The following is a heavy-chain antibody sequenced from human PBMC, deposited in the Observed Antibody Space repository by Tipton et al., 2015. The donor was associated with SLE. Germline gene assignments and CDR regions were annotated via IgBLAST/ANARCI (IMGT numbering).Heavy chain of an antibody. CDR2: IRYDGSNK. J-gene: IGHJ4*02. CDR1: GFTFSSYG. Sequence: SLRLSCAASGFTFSSYGMHWVRQAPGKGLEWVAFIRYDGSNKYYADSVKGRFTISRDNSKNTLYLQMNSLRAEDTAVYYCAIRYGSRSYYDYFDYWGQGTLVTVSS. V-gene: IGHV3-30*02. D-gene: IGHD3-10*01. CDR3: AIRYGSRSYYDYFDY.